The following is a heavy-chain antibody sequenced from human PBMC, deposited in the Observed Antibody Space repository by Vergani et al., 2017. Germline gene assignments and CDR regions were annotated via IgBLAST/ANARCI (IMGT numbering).Heavy chain of an antibody. CDR2: IYPADSVT. V-gene: IGHV5-51*03. J-gene: IGHJ4*02. CDR3: ARNTTYTDS. CDR1: EYSFGNYW. Sequence: EVELVQSGPEMRKPGESLKISCKGSEYSFGNYWIGWVRQMPVKGLEWMGIIYPADSVTSYSPSFQGQVTISADKSISTAFLQWDSLKASDTALYYCARNTTYTDSWGKGTLVTVSS. D-gene: IGHD1-1*01.